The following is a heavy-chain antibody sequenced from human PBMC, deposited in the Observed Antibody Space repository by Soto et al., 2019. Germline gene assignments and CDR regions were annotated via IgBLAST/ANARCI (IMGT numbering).Heavy chain of an antibody. J-gene: IGHJ3*02. CDR3: ARVGWEVAHDAFDI. V-gene: IGHV3-48*02. CDR1: GFTFSSYS. D-gene: IGHD1-26*01. Sequence: EVQLVESGGGLVQPGGSLRLSCAASGFTFSSYSMNWVRQAPGKGLEWVSYISSSSSTIYYADSVKGRFTISRDNAKNSLYLQMNSPRDEDTAVYYCARVGWEVAHDAFDIWGQGTMVTVSS. CDR2: ISSSSSTI.